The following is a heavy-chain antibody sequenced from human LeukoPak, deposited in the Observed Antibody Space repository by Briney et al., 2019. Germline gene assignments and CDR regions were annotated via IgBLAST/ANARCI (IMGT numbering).Heavy chain of an antibody. D-gene: IGHD3-10*01. V-gene: IGHV4-59*08. Sequence: SETLSLTCTVSGGSMNSYYWSWIRQPPGKGLEWIGYIYYSGGTNFNPSLKSRRTISVDTSKNQFSLKPSSVTAADTAVYYCARGYSYYGYWGQGTLVTVSS. CDR3: ARGYSYYGY. CDR2: IYYSGGT. CDR1: GGSMNSYY. J-gene: IGHJ4*02.